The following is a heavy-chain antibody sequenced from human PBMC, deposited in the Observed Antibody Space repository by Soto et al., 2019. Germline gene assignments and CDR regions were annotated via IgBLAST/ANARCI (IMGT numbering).Heavy chain of an antibody. V-gene: IGHV3-15*07. CDR2: IKRKGSDETS. Sequence: QRVESAGGLVKPGGYLRVSCAASGGNFNAACMNWIRQVPGKGLERVASIKRKGSDETSDYAAPAKGRFTISRDAPKNTLYLQMNSLKTEDTAVYFCTHTRGWPPSAFDFWGPGTMVTVSS. D-gene: IGHD6-19*01. J-gene: IGHJ3*01. CDR3: THTRGWPPSAFDF. CDR1: GGNFNAAC.